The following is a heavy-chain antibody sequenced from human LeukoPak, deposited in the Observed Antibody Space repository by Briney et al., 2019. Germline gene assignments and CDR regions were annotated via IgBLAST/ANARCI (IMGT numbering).Heavy chain of an antibody. V-gene: IGHV5-51*01. Sequence: GESLKISCKGSGYSFTSYWIGWVRQMPGKGLEWMGIIYPGDSDTRYSPSFQGQVTISADKSISTTYLQWSSLKASDTAIYYCARHGNYYGSGSYSVPFDSWGQGTLVTVSS. J-gene: IGHJ4*02. CDR1: GYSFTSYW. CDR3: ARHGNYYGSGSYSVPFDS. D-gene: IGHD3-10*01. CDR2: IYPGDSDT.